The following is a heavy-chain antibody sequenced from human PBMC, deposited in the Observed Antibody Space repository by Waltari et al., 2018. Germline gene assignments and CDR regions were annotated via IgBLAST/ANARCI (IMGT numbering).Heavy chain of an antibody. V-gene: IGHV1-46*01. D-gene: IGHD4-17*01. CDR1: GYTFTSYY. J-gene: IGHJ4*02. CDR3: ARDGNYGDSSTCTFDY. CDR2: INPSGGST. Sequence: QVQLVQSGAEVKKPGASVKVSCKASGYTFTSYYIHWVRQSPGQGLEWMGIINPSGGSTSYAQKFQGRVTMTRDTSTSTVYMELSSLRSEDTAVYYCARDGNYGDSSTCTFDYWGQGTLVTVSS.